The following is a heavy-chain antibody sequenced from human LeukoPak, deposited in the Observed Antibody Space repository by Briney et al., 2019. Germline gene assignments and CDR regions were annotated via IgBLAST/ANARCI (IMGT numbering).Heavy chain of an antibody. CDR2: INSDGSST. D-gene: IGHD3-22*01. J-gene: IGHJ4*02. V-gene: IGHV3-74*01. CDR3: ASSPEHSSGYYSREFVY. Sequence: GGSLRLSCAASGFTFSSYWMHWVRQAPGKGLVWVSRINSDGSSTSYADSVKGRFTISRDNSKNTLYLQMNSLRAEDTAVYYCASSPEHSSGYYSREFVYWGQGTLVTVSS. CDR1: GFTFSSYW.